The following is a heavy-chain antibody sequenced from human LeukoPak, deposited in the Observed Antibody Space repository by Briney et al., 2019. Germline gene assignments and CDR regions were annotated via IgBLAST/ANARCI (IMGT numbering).Heavy chain of an antibody. V-gene: IGHV1-3*01. CDR2: INAGNGNT. CDR1: GYTFTSYA. CDR3: ATDRGITMVRGVIKDAFDI. D-gene: IGHD3-10*01. Sequence: ASVKVSCKASGYTFTSYAMHWVRQAPGQRLEWMGWINAGNGNTKYSQKFQGRVTMTEDTSTDTAYMELSSLRSEDTAVYYCATDRGITMVRGVIKDAFDIWGQGTMVTVSS. J-gene: IGHJ3*02.